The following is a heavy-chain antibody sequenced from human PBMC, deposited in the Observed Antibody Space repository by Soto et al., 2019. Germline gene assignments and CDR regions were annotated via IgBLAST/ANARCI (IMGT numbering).Heavy chain of an antibody. J-gene: IGHJ4*02. CDR3: ARDPSYDYGGDTFDY. CDR2: IIPSYDRT. Sequence: SVRVSCKXSGGTFSSYAIHWVRQAPGQGLEWLGKIIPSYDRTNYAQKFQGRVTVTADTYTTTAYMELSSLRSDDTAVYYCARDPSYDYGGDTFDYWGQGTLVTVSS. D-gene: IGHD4-17*01. V-gene: IGHV1-69*04. CDR1: GGTFSSYA.